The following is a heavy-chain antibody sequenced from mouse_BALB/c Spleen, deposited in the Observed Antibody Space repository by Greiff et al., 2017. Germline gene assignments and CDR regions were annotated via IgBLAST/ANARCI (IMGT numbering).Heavy chain of an antibody. CDR1: GFTFSSYA. D-gene: IGHD2-12*01. Sequence: EVQLQQSGGGLVKPGGSLKLSCAASGFTFSSYAMSWVRQSPEKRLEWVAEISSGGSYTYYPDTVTGRFTISRDNAKNTLYLEMSSLRSEDTAMYYCARDYDYAMDYWGQGTSVTVSS. J-gene: IGHJ4*01. V-gene: IGHV5-9-4*01. CDR3: ARDYDYAMDY. CDR2: ISSGGSYT.